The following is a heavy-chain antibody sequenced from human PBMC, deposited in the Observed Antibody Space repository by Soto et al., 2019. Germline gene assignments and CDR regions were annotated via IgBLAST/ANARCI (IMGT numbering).Heavy chain of an antibody. CDR2: ISYDGSNK. D-gene: IGHD1-1*01. Sequence: GGSLRLSCAASGFTFSSYGMHWVRQAPGKGLEWVAVISYDGSNKYYADSVKGRFTISRDNSKNTLYLQMNSLRAEDTAVYYCAKDMARHTTYSFDYWGQGTLVTVSS. V-gene: IGHV3-30*18. CDR3: AKDMARHTTYSFDY. J-gene: IGHJ4*02. CDR1: GFTFSSYG.